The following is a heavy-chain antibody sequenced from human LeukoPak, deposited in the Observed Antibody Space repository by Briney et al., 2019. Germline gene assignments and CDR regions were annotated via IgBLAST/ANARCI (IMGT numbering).Heavy chain of an antibody. D-gene: IGHD6-19*01. CDR1: GGSISSYY. CDR2: IYTSGST. Sequence: SETLSLTCTVSGGSISSYYWSWIRQPAGKGLEWIGRIYTSGSTNYNPSLKSRVTMSVDTSKNQFSLKLSSVTAADTAVYYCARGIVAGTSYPSYYYYMHVWGKGTTVTISS. CDR3: ARGIVAGTSYPSYYYYMHV. J-gene: IGHJ6*03. V-gene: IGHV4-4*07.